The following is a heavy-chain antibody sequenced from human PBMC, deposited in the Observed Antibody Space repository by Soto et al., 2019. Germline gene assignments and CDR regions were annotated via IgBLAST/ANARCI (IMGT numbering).Heavy chain of an antibody. D-gene: IGHD1-7*01. CDR3: ARDPLNYASNFDY. CDR2: IGTSVTTK. CDR1: GFTFSDYY. V-gene: IGHV3-11*01. J-gene: IGHJ4*02. Sequence: QVPLVESGGGLVKPGGSLRLSCAASGFTFSDYYMSWIRQAPGKGLEWVSYIGTSVTTKYYADSVRGRFTISRDNAKNSLFLQMNSLRAEDTAVYFCARDPLNYASNFDYWGQGTLVTVSS.